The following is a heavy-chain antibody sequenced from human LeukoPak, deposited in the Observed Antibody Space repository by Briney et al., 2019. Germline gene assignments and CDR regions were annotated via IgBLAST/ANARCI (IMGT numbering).Heavy chain of an antibody. CDR3: ARVGGYANWFDP. CDR2: IFTSGST. J-gene: IGHJ5*02. V-gene: IGHV4-59*10. CDR1: GGSFSGYY. Sequence: SETLSLTCAVYGGSFSGYYWSWIRQPAGKGLEWIGRIFTSGSTNYNPSLKSRLTISLDTSKNQVSLKLSSVAAADTAVYYCARVGGYANWFDPWGQGTLVTVSS. D-gene: IGHD3-16*01.